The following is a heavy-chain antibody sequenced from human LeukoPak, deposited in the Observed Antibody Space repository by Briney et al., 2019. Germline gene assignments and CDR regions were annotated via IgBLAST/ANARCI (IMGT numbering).Heavy chain of an antibody. Sequence: ASVKVSCKASGFTFTGYYMHWVRQAPGQGLEWMGWINPNSGGTNYAQKFQGWVTMTRDTSISTAYMELSRLRSDDTAVYYCARALTTVTTYLGGYWGQGTLVTVSS. CDR3: ARALTTVTTYLGGY. D-gene: IGHD4-17*01. CDR1: GFTFTGYY. J-gene: IGHJ4*02. V-gene: IGHV1-2*04. CDR2: INPNSGGT.